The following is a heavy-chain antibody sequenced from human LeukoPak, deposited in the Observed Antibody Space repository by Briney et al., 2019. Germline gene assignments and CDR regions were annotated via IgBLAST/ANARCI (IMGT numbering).Heavy chain of an antibody. CDR2: ISYDGSNK. CDR1: GFTFSSYG. D-gene: IGHD2-2*01. J-gene: IGHJ4*02. CDR3: AGRTYHFDY. V-gene: IGHV3-30*03. Sequence: GRSLRLSCAASGFTFSSYGMHWVRQAPGKGLEWVAVISYDGSNKYYADSVKGRFTFSRDNSKNTLYLQMNSLRAEDTAVYYCAGRTYHFDYWGQGTLVTVSS.